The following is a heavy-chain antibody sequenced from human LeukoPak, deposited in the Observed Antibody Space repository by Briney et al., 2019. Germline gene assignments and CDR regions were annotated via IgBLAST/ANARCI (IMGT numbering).Heavy chain of an antibody. CDR3: AKYGVRGTFDY. CDR1: GGSISSYY. D-gene: IGHD2-8*01. J-gene: IGHJ4*02. CDR2: IYYSEST. V-gene: IGHV4-59*01. Sequence: SETLSLTCTVSGGSISSYYWSWIRQPPGKGLEWIGYIYYSESTNYNPSLKSRVTISVDTSKNQFSLKLSSVTAADTAVYYCAKYGVRGTFDYWGQGTLVTVSS.